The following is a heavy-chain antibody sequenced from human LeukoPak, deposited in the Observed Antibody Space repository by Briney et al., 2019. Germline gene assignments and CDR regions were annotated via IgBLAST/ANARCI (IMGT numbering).Heavy chain of an antibody. CDR3: ARDPYYDFWSGYIKGDY. CDR2: ISSSSSTI. V-gene: IGHV3-48*01. J-gene: IGHJ4*02. D-gene: IGHD3-3*01. Sequence: PGGSLRLSCAASGFTFSSYSMNWVRQAPGKGLEWVSYISSSSSTIYYADSVKGRFTISRDNAKNSLYLQVNSLRAEDTAVYYCARDPYYDFWSGYIKGDYWGQGTLVTVSS. CDR1: GFTFSSYS.